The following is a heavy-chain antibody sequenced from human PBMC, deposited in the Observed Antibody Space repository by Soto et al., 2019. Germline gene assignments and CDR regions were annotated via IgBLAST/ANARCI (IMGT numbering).Heavy chain of an antibody. CDR1: GFTFSSYG. CDR2: ISYDGSNK. Sequence: QVQLVESGGGVGQPGRSLRLSCAASGFTFSSYGMHWVRQAPGKGLEWVAVISYDGSNKYYADSVKGRFTISRDNSKNTLYLQMNSLRSEDTAVYYCAKGTVAGPDYYYGMVVWGQGTTVTVSS. J-gene: IGHJ6*02. CDR3: AKGTVAGPDYYYGMVV. V-gene: IGHV3-30*18. D-gene: IGHD6-19*01.